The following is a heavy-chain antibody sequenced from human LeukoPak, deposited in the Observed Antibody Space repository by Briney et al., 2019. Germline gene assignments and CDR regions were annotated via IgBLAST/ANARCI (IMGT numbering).Heavy chain of an antibody. Sequence: ASVKVSCKASGYTFTSYDINWVRQATGQGLEWMGWMNPNSGNTGYAQKFQGRVTITRNTSISTAYMELSSLRSEDTAVYYCARLYSSSPGFDYWGQGTLVTVSS. J-gene: IGHJ4*02. CDR2: MNPNSGNT. D-gene: IGHD6-6*01. CDR3: ARLYSSSPGFDY. CDR1: GYTFTSYD. V-gene: IGHV1-8*03.